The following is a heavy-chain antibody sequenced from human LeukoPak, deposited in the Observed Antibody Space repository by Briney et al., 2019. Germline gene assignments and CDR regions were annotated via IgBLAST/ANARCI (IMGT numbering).Heavy chain of an antibody. CDR2: ISGGGGST. V-gene: IGHV3-23*01. CDR1: GFTFSTYA. J-gene: IGHJ5*02. Sequence: GGSLRLSCAASGFTFSTYAMSWVRQAPGKGLEWVSAISGGGGSTYYADSVKGRFTISRDNSKNTLYLQMNSLRAEDTAVYYCAKDYGSSSANWFDPWGQGTLVTVSS. CDR3: AKDYGSSSANWFDP. D-gene: IGHD6-6*01.